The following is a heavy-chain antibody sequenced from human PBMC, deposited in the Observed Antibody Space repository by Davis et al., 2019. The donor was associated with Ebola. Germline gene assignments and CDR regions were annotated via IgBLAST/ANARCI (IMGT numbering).Heavy chain of an antibody. CDR1: GLTVSSSY. J-gene: IGHJ4*02. CDR3: ARAVGTKRYYFGQ. D-gene: IGHD1-1*01. Sequence: GGSLRLSCAASGLTVSSSYMSWVRQAPGKGLEWMSIMFDGGTTYYADSVKGRFTITRDNSENTLFLEMNGLTVDDTAVYYCARAVGTKRYYFGQWGQGTLVTVSS. V-gene: IGHV3-53*01. CDR2: MFDGGTT.